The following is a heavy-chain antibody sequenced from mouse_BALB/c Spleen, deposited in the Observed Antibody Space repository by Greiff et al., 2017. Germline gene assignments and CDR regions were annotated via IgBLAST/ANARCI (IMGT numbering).Heavy chain of an antibody. CDR3: ARGTTASAMDY. CDR2: ISSGGST. Sequence: EVKVEESGGGLVKPGGSLKLSCAASGFTFSSYAMSWVRQTPEKRLEWVASISSGGSTYYPDSVKGRFTISRDNARNILYLQMSSLRSEDTAMYYCARGTTASAMDYWGQGTSVTVSS. CDR1: GFTFSSYA. D-gene: IGHD1-2*01. J-gene: IGHJ4*01. V-gene: IGHV5-6-5*01.